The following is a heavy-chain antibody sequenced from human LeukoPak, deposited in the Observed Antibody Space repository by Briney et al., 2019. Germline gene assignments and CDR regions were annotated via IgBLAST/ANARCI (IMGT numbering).Heavy chain of an antibody. CDR2: IWSDGSNK. Sequence: GGSLRLSCAASGFIFSNDAMHWVRQAPGKGLEWVAFIWSDGSNKYYADSVKGRFTISRDNSEVTLYLQMNSLRVEDTAVYYCARDPAGSGFAFDSWGQGALVTVSS. V-gene: IGHV3-33*01. CDR1: GFIFSNDA. CDR3: ARDPAGSGFAFDS. D-gene: IGHD1-1*01. J-gene: IGHJ4*02.